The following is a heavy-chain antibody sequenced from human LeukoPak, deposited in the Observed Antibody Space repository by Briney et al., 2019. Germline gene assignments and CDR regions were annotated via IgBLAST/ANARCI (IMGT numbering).Heavy chain of an antibody. CDR2: VHLDGRT. CDR1: GGSVTSTNW. J-gene: IGHJ5*02. V-gene: IGHV4-4*02. CDR3: ARGWFDP. Sequence: SGTLSLTCGVSGGSVTSTNWWTWVRQPPGKGLEWIGEVHLDGRTNYNPSLKSRLTISVDLSENHISLKLTSVTAADTAVYYCARGWFDPWGQGTLVTVSS.